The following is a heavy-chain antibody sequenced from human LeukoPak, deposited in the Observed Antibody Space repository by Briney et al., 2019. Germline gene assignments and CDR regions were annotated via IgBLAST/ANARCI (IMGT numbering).Heavy chain of an antibody. CDR1: GFTFDDYA. D-gene: IGHD2/OR15-2a*01. Sequence: SLRLSCAASGFTFDDYAMHWVRQAPGKGLEWVAGISWNSGSIGYADSVKGRFTISRDNAKNTLYLQMNSLRDEDTAVYYCARDWFHAIDYWGQGILVTVSS. CDR2: ISWNSGSI. CDR3: ARDWFHAIDY. J-gene: IGHJ4*02. V-gene: IGHV3-9*01.